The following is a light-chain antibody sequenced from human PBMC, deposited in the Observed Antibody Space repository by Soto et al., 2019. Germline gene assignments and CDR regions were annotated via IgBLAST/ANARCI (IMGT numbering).Light chain of an antibody. CDR1: SXDVDAYDF. J-gene: IGLJ1*01. CDR3: SSYTSSSPYV. CDR2: EVS. Sequence: QSVLTQPRSVSGSPGQSVAICCTGTSXDVDAYDFVSWYQHHPGKAPKLIISEVSKRPSGVSHRFSGSKSGNTASLTISGLQAEDEADYYCSSYTSSSPYVFGTGTKVTVL. V-gene: IGLV2-11*01.